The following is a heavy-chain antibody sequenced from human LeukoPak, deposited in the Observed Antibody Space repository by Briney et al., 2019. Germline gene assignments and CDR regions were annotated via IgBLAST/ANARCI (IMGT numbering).Heavy chain of an antibody. D-gene: IGHD2-2*01. CDR2: INPNSGDT. CDR1: GYIFTGYY. J-gene: IGHJ4*02. V-gene: IGHV1-2*02. Sequence: GASVKVPCKASGYIFTGYYIHWVRQAPGQGLEWMGWINPNSGDTNYAQKFQGRVSMTWDTSISTAYMEVNRLTSDDTAVFYCARGYCGSTNCPEAYWGQGTLVTVSS. CDR3: ARGYCGSTNCPEAY.